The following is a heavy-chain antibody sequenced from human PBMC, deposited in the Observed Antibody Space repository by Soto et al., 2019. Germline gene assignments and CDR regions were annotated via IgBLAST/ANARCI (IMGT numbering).Heavy chain of an antibody. CDR1: GFTFSSYW. D-gene: IGHD3-9*01. CDR2: IKQDGSEK. J-gene: IGHJ3*02. Sequence: PGGSLRLSCAASGFTFSSYWMSWVRQAPGKGLEWVANIKQDGSEKYYVDSAKGRFTISRDNAKNSLYLQMNSLRAEDTAVYYCARALRSYDILTGYYRALDAFDIWGQGTMVTVSS. CDR3: ARALRSYDILTGYYRALDAFDI. V-gene: IGHV3-7*01.